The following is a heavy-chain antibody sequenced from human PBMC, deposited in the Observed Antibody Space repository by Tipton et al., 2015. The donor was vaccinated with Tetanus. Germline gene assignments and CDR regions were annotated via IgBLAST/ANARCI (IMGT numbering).Heavy chain of an antibody. V-gene: IGHV1-2*02. J-gene: IGHJ6*02. CDR3: ARDRGDYIYYGMDV. Sequence: QLVQSGAEVKKPGASVKVPCKASGYTFTGYYIYWVRQAPGQGLEWMGWIDPNSGGTVYAQKFQGRVTMTRDTSISTAYMELRSLRSDDTAVYYCARDRGDYIYYGMDVWGPGTTVIVSS. CDR1: GYTFTGYY. D-gene: IGHD3-22*01. CDR2: IDPNSGGT.